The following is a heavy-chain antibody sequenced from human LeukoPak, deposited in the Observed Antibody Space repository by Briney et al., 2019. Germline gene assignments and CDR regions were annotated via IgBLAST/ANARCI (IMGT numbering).Heavy chain of an antibody. D-gene: IGHD3-9*01. Sequence: GGSLRLSCAASGFTFSSYAMGGVRQAPGKGLGWGSAISGSGGSTYYADSVKGRFTISRDNSKNTLYLQMNSLRAEDTAVYYCAKDLLRSFDWLLGLDYWGQGTLVTVSS. CDR2: ISGSGGST. CDR1: GFTFSSYA. CDR3: AKDLLRSFDWLLGLDY. V-gene: IGHV3-23*01. J-gene: IGHJ4*02.